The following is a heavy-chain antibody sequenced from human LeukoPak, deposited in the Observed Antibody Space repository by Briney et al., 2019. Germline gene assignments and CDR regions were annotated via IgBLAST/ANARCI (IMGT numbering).Heavy chain of an antibody. D-gene: IGHD3-10*01. CDR2: IHTSGST. V-gene: IGHV4-4*07. Sequence: PSETLSLTCTVSGGSVSAYYWSWIRQPAGKGLEWIGRIHTSGSTNYNPSLKSRVTMSVDTSKDQLSLKLSSVTAADTAVYYCAREAVHYGSWSHDYWGQGTLVTVSS. J-gene: IGHJ4*02. CDR1: GGSVSAYY. CDR3: AREAVHYGSWSHDY.